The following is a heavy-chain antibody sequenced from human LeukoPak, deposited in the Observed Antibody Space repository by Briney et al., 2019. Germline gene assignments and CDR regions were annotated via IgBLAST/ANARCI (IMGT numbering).Heavy chain of an antibody. CDR2: MNPNSGNT. CDR1: GYTFTSYD. Sequence: ASVKVSCKASGYTFTSYDINWVRQATGQGLEWMGWMNPNSGNTGYAQKFQGRVTITRNTSISTAYMELRSLRSEDTAVYYCARGPRSHTNWFDPWGQGTLVTVSS. V-gene: IGHV1-8*03. J-gene: IGHJ5*02. CDR3: ARGPRSHTNWFDP.